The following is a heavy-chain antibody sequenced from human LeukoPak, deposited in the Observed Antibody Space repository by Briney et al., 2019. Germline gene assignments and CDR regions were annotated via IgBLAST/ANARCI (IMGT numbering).Heavy chain of an antibody. CDR1: GYTLTELS. Sequence: GASVKVSCKVSGYTLTELSMHWLRQAPGKGLEGMGVFDPEDGETIYAQKFQGRVTMTQDTATDTAYMELSRLRSEDTAVYYCATGGSGYYSDYWGQGTLVTVSS. D-gene: IGHD3-22*01. CDR2: FDPEDGET. J-gene: IGHJ4*02. V-gene: IGHV1-24*01. CDR3: ATGGSGYYSDY.